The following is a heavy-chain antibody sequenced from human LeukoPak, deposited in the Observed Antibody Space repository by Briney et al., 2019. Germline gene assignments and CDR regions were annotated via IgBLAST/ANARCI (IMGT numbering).Heavy chain of an antibody. CDR3: ARDPYCTGGSCYHRFDY. CDR2: VYHSGST. Sequence: SETLSLTCAVSGGSIISSNWWSWVRQPPGKGLEWIGEVYHSGSTNYNPSLKSRVTISVDKSKNQFSLNLSSVTAADTAVYFCARDPYCTGGSCYHRFDYWGQGILVTVSS. CDR1: GGSIISSNW. J-gene: IGHJ4*02. D-gene: IGHD2-15*01. V-gene: IGHV4-4*02.